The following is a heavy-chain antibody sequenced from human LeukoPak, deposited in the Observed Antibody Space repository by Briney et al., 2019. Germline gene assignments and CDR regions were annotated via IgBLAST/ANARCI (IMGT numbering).Heavy chain of an antibody. CDR2: ISRSGRNI. D-gene: IGHD1-26*01. V-gene: IGHV3-21*01. CDR3: ASRVAATTWDY. CDR1: GFDFSDYT. J-gene: IGHJ4*02. Sequence: GGSLRLSCAGAGFDFSDYTMNWVRQSPERGLEWVSSISRSGRNIYYADSVKGRFTMSRDNAKNSFYLQMNGLRGDNTAVYYCASRVAATTWDYWGQGTLVTVST.